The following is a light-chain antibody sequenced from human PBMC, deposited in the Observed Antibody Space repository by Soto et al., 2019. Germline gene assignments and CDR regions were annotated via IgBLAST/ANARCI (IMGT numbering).Light chain of an antibody. CDR1: SSDVGNYNY. J-gene: IGLJ2*01. CDR3: CSYAGTYTFVL. V-gene: IGLV2-11*01. CDR2: DVS. Sequence: QSVLTQPRSVSGSPGQSVTISCTGTSSDVGNYNYVSWYQQYPGKAPKLMISDVSERPSGVPDRFSGSKSGNTASLTISGLQAEDEADYCCCSYAGTYTFVLFGGGTKVTVL.